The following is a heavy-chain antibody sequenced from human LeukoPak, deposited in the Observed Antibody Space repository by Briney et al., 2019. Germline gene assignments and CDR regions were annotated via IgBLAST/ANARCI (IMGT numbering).Heavy chain of an antibody. CDR3: AKPINYGDYYY. CDR2: ISGSGGST. Sequence: GGSLRLSCAASGFTFSSYAMSWVRQAPGKGLEWVSAISGSGGSTYYADSMKGRFTISRDNSKNTLYLQMNSLRAEDTAVYYCAKPINYGDYYYWGQGTLVTVSS. CDR1: GFTFSSYA. D-gene: IGHD4-17*01. J-gene: IGHJ4*02. V-gene: IGHV3-23*01.